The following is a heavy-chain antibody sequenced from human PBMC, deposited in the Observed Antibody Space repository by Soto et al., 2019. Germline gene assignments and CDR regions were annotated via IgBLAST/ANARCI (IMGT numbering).Heavy chain of an antibody. CDR1: SGPDRSHN. D-gene: IGHD4-17*01. J-gene: IGHJ6*02. V-gene: IGHV4-59*08. CDR3: VRQGIDYLHGLVDV. Sequence: QVQLQQSGPRLVKPSETLSLTCTVSSGPDRSHNWGWIRQPPGRGLEWIGYVYYTGDTAYNPSLRGRVPIXAXTSXNDISLTLNSVTAADTAVYYCVRQGIDYLHGLVDVWGQGTTVSVSS. CDR2: VYYTGDT.